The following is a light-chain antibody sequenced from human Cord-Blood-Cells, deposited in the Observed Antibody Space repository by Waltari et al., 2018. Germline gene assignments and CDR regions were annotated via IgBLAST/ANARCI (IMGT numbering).Light chain of an antibody. J-gene: IGKJ4*01. V-gene: IGKV1-5*03. CDR3: QQYNSYLT. Sequence: DIQMTQSPSTLSASVGDRVTITCRASQSISSWLAWYQQKPGKAPKLLIYKASSLESGVPSMFRGSGSETEFTLTISSLQPDDFATYYCQQYNSYLTFGGGTKVEIK. CDR1: QSISSW. CDR2: KAS.